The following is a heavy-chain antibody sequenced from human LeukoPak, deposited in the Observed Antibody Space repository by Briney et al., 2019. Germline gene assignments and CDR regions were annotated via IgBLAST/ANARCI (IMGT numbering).Heavy chain of an antibody. V-gene: IGHV3-33*01. CDR3: ARESGFGELYWFDP. J-gene: IGHJ5*02. CDR1: GFTFSGYG. D-gene: IGHD3-10*01. Sequence: GRSLRLSCAASGFTFSGYGMHWVRQAPGKGLEWVAVIWYDGSNKYYADSVKGRFTISRDNSKNTLYLQMNSLRAEDTAVYYCARESGFGELYWFDPWAREPWSPSPQ. CDR2: IWYDGSNK.